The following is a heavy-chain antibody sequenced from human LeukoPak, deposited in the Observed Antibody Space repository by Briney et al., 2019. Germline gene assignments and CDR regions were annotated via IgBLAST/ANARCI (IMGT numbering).Heavy chain of an antibody. Sequence: GASVKVSCEASGYTFTSYGISWVRQAPGQGLEWMGWISAYNGNTNYARKLQGRVTMTTDTSTSTAYMELRSLRSDDTAVYYCARDGGYYDFWSGYYAYGNWFDPWGQGTLVTVSS. CDR3: ARDGGYYDFWSGYYAYGNWFDP. V-gene: IGHV1-18*01. J-gene: IGHJ5*02. D-gene: IGHD3-3*01. CDR1: GYTFTSYG. CDR2: ISAYNGNT.